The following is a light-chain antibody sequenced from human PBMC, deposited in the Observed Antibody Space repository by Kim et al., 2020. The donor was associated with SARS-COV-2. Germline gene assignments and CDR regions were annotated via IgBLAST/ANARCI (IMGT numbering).Light chain of an antibody. Sequence: EIVFTQSPAPLSLSPGERATLSCRASQSVSSYLAWYQQKPGQAPRLLIYDASNRATGIPARFSGSGSGTDFTLTISSLEPEDFAVYYCQQRSNWPPVFGQGTRLEIK. J-gene: IGKJ5*01. CDR1: QSVSSY. V-gene: IGKV3-11*01. CDR2: DAS. CDR3: QQRSNWPPV.